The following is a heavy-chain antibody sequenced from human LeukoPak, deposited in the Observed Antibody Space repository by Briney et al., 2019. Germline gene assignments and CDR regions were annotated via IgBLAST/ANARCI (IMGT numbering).Heavy chain of an antibody. J-gene: IGHJ4*02. CDR1: GGSISSYY. CDR3: ARHLQPIGWHDY. CDR2: IYYSGST. V-gene: IGHV4-59*08. Sequence: PSETLSLTCTVSGGSISSYYWSWIRQPPGKGLEWIGYIYYSGSTNYNPSLKSRVTISVDTSKNQFSLKLSSVTAADTAVYYCARHLQPIGWHDYWGQGTLVTVSS. D-gene: IGHD6-19*01.